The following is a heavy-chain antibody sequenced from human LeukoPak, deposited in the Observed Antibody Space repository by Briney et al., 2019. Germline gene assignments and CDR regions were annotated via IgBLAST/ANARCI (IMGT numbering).Heavy chain of an antibody. J-gene: IGHJ6*02. Sequence: GGSLRLSCAASGFTFSNYWMHWVRQAPGKGLVWVSRIKSDGTSINYADSVKGRFTISRDNAKNRLFLQMNSLGAEDTAVYFCARGHCSGGRCNSVGYYGMDVWGQGTTVTVSS. CDR3: ARGHCSGGRCNSVGYYGMDV. D-gene: IGHD2-15*01. CDR1: GFTFSNYW. V-gene: IGHV3-74*01. CDR2: IKSDGTSI.